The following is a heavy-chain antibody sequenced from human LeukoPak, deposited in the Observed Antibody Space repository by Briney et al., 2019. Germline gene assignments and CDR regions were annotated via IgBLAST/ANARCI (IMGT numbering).Heavy chain of an antibody. V-gene: IGHV4-61*02. CDR2: IYTSGST. D-gene: IGHD6-13*01. J-gene: IGHJ5*02. CDR3: ARWGLIAAAGTGWFDP. Sequence: SQTLSLTCTVSGGSISSGSYYWSWIWQPAGKGLEWIGRIYTSGSTNYNPSLKSRVTMSVDTSKNQFSLKLSSVTAADTAVYYCARWGLIAAAGTGWFDPWGQGTLVTVSS. CDR1: GGSISSGSYY.